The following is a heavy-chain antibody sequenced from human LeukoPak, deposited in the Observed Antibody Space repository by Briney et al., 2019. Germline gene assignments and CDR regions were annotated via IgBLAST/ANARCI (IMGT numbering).Heavy chain of an antibody. CDR2: IYPADSDT. CDR3: ARQSRDGSKTRGYYFDY. V-gene: IGHV5-51*01. J-gene: IGHJ4*02. CDR1: GSIFTHYW. Sequence: GASLQISCQVSGSIFTHYWIGWVRQVPGNGLESMGIIYPADSDTTYSPSFQGQVTISVDKSISTVYLQWSSLKASDTAMYYCARQSRDGSKTRGYYFDYWGQGTLVTVSS. D-gene: IGHD3-10*01.